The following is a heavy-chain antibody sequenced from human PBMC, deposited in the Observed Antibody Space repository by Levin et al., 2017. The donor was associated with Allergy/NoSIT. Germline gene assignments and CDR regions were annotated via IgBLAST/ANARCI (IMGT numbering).Heavy chain of an antibody. CDR3: ARRTLNYGTRGYYAFDI. CDR2: IDWDDDK. V-gene: IGHV2-70*01. CDR1: GFSLSTSGMC. D-gene: IGHD3-22*01. J-gene: IGHJ3*02. Sequence: GSGPTLVKPTQTVTLTCAFSGFSLSTSGMCVSWIRQPPGKALEWLALIDWDDDKYYSTSLKTRLTISKDTSKNQVVLTMTNMDPVDTATYYCARRTLNYGTRGYYAFDIWGQGTMVTVSS.